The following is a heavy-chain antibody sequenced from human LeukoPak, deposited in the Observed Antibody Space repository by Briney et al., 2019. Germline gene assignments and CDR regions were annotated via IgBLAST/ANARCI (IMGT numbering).Heavy chain of an antibody. CDR2: ISGSGGNT. Sequence: QSGGSLRLSCAASGFTFSSYAMNWVRQVPGKGLEWVSSISGSGGNTYYADSVKSRFTISRDNAKNSLYLQMNSLRAEDTAVYYCARVDRGYWGQGTLVTVSS. D-gene: IGHD2-2*03. CDR3: ARVDRGY. V-gene: IGHV3-23*01. CDR1: GFTFSSYA. J-gene: IGHJ4*02.